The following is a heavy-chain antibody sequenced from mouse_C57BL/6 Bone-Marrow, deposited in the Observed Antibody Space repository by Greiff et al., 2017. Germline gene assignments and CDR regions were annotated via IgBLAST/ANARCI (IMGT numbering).Heavy chain of an antibody. CDR1: GYTFTSYW. Sequence: QVQLQQPGAELVKPGASVKMSCKASGYTFTSYWITWVKQRPGQGLEWIGDIYPTSGRTNYNEKFKSKAILTVDTSSNTASMQLSSLKSEDSAVFYCARSGPLGRSFDYWGQGTTLTVSS. CDR2: IYPTSGRT. J-gene: IGHJ2*01. CDR3: ARSGPLGRSFDY. D-gene: IGHD4-1*01. V-gene: IGHV1-55*01.